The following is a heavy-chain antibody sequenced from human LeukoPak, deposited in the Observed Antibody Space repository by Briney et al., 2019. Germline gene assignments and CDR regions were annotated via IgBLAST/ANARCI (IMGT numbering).Heavy chain of an antibody. J-gene: IGHJ4*02. D-gene: IGHD3-16*01. CDR1: RYSFTSYW. CDR3: ARGPLSAFGY. CDR2: IYPGDSDT. V-gene: IGHV5-51*01. Sequence: GESLKIFCKASRYSFTSYWIGWLRQLPGKGLEWLGIIYPGDSDTRYSPSFQGQVTISADKSISTAYLQWSSLKASDTAMYYCARGPLSAFGYWGQGTLVTVSS.